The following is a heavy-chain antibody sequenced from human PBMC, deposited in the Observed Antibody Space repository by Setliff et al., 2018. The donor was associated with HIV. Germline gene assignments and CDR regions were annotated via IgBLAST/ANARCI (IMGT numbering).Heavy chain of an antibody. CDR3: ARPHYYDSNGYYQAFDN. CDR2: ISSISTTT. J-gene: IGHJ4*02. V-gene: IGHV3-48*01. D-gene: IGHD3-22*01. Sequence: GGSLRLSCEASGFTFSDYSMNWVRQAPGKGLKWISYISSISTTTHYADSVKGRFTITRDNAKDSLYLQMNSLRAEDTAVYFCARPHYYDSNGYYQAFDNWGQGTPVTVSS. CDR1: GFTFSDYS.